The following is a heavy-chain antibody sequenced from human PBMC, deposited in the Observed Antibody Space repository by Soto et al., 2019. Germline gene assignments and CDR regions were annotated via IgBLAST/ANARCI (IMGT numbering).Heavy chain of an antibody. Sequence: GGSLRLSCAASGFTFSDHYMTWIRQAPGKGLEWVSKISSGGTTTYYADSVKGRFTVSRDNAKNSLYLQMNSLRTEDTAVYYCEGDPFYYASEFWGQGTLVTVSS. V-gene: IGHV3-11*01. CDR2: ISSGGTTT. D-gene: IGHD3-10*01. CDR3: EGDPFYYASEF. J-gene: IGHJ4*02. CDR1: GFTFSDHY.